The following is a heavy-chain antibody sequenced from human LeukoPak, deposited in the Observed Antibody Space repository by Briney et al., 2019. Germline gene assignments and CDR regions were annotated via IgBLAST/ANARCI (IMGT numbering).Heavy chain of an antibody. D-gene: IGHD3-16*02. CDR1: GFTFSSYS. Sequence: GGSLRLSCAASGFTFSSYSMNWVRQAPGKGLERVSYISSSSSTIYYADSVKGRFTISRDNAKNSLYLQMNSLRDEDTAVYYCARDSGDYVWGSYRQFDYWGQGTLVTVSS. J-gene: IGHJ4*02. V-gene: IGHV3-48*02. CDR2: ISSSSSTI. CDR3: ARDSGDYVWGSYRQFDY.